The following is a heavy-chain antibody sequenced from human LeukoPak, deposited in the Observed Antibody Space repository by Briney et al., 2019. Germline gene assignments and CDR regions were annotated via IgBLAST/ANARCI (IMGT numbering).Heavy chain of an antibody. CDR3: ARDQGPYYYDSSGPWEH. Sequence: GGSLRLSCEGSGFTFSNYWMGWVRQAPGKGLQWVANIKTDGSEKYYVDSVKGRFTISRDNAKNSLYLQMNSLRAEDTAVYYCARDQGPYYYDSSGPWEHWGQGTLVTVSS. CDR2: IKTDGSEK. D-gene: IGHD3-22*01. CDR1: GFTFSNYW. V-gene: IGHV3-7*01. J-gene: IGHJ4*02.